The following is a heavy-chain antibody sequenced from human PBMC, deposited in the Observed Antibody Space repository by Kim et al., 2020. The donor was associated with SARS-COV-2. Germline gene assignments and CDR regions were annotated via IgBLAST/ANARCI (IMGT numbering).Heavy chain of an antibody. CDR1: GGSFSGYY. V-gene: IGHV4-34*01. CDR3: ARGWGTFVY. J-gene: IGHJ4*02. CDR2: INHSGST. Sequence: SETLSLTCAVYGGSFSGYYWSWIRQPPGKGLEWIGEINHSGSTNYNPSLKSRVTISVDTSKNQFSLKLSSVTAADTAVYYCARGWGTFVYWGQGTLVTVSS. D-gene: IGHD3-16*01.